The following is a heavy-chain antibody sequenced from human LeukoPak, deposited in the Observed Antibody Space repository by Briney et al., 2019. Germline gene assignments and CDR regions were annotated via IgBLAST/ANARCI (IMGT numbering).Heavy chain of an antibody. Sequence: GGSLRLSCAASGFTVSSNYMSWVRQAPGKGLEWVSVIYSGGSTYYADSVKGRFTISRDNSKNTLYLQMNSLRAEDTAVYYCARSPGGSFLLNDYWGQGTLVTVSS. J-gene: IGHJ4*02. V-gene: IGHV3-53*01. CDR2: IYSGGST. D-gene: IGHD1-26*01. CDR1: GFTVSSNY. CDR3: ARSPGGSFLLNDY.